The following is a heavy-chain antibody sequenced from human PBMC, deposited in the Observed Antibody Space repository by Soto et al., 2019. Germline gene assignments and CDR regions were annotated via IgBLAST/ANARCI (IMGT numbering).Heavy chain of an antibody. CDR1: GYTFTSYG. Sequence: QVPLVQSGAEVKKPGASVKVSCKASGYTFTSYGISWVRQAPGQGLEWMGWISAYNGNTNYAQKLQGRVTMTTDTSTSTAYMELRSLRSDDTAVYYCARAGQYDFWSGYPQDYYYYYGMDVWGQGTTVTVSS. V-gene: IGHV1-18*01. CDR3: ARAGQYDFWSGYPQDYYYYYGMDV. D-gene: IGHD3-3*01. J-gene: IGHJ6*02. CDR2: ISAYNGNT.